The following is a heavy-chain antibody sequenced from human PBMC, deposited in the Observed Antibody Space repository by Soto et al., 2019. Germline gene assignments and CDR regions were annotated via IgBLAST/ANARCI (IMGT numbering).Heavy chain of an antibody. V-gene: IGHV3-7*03. CDR3: ARLDCSSTSCWDWFDP. CDR1: GFTFSSYW. J-gene: IGHJ5*02. D-gene: IGHD2-2*01. CDR2: IKQDGSEK. Sequence: HPGGSLRLSCAASGFTFSSYWMSWVRQAPGKGLEWVANIKQDGSEKYYVDSVKGRFTISRDNAKNSLYLQMNSLRAEDTAVYYCARLDCSSTSCWDWFDPWGQGTLVTVSS.